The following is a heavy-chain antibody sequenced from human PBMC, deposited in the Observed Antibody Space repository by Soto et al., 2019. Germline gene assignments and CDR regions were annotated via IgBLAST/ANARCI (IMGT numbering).Heavy chain of an antibody. D-gene: IGHD2-15*01. CDR2: ICDSVDGP. J-gene: IGHJ4*02. Sequence: SLRLSCAASGFTFSSYARSWVRQAPGKGPELVSSICDSVDGPHYAHXXKCPCTIXXDGSKNRLYLXVNTLXSEGTAIYYCAKASRGSCYSPVDYSGQGTLVTVSX. CDR3: AKASRGSCYSPVDY. V-gene: IGHV3-23*01. CDR1: GFTFSSYA.